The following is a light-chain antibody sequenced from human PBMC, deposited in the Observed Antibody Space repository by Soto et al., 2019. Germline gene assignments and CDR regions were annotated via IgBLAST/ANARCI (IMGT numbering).Light chain of an antibody. Sequence: QSALTQPRSVSGSPGQSVTISCTGTSSDVGDYNYVSWYQQHPGKAPKLMIYDVSKWPSGVPDRFSGSKSGNTASLTISGIQAEEEADYYCCSYAGSYTYVFGTGTKVTVL. J-gene: IGLJ1*01. CDR1: SSDVGDYNY. V-gene: IGLV2-11*01. CDR3: CSYAGSYTYV. CDR2: DVS.